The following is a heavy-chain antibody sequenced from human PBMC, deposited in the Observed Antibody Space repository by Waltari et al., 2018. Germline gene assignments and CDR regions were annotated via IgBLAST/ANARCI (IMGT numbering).Heavy chain of an antibody. CDR2: IYTSGST. V-gene: IGHV4-61*02. CDR3: ARGGGAGSYPYDY. CDR1: GGSISSGSYY. J-gene: IGHJ4*02. D-gene: IGHD3-10*01. Sequence: QVQLQESGPGLVKPSQTLSLTCTVSGGSISSGSYYWSWIRQPAGKGLEWIGRIYTSGSTNYNPPRKSRVTIAVATSKNQFSLKLSSVTAADTAVYYCARGGGAGSYPYDYWGQGTLVTVSS.